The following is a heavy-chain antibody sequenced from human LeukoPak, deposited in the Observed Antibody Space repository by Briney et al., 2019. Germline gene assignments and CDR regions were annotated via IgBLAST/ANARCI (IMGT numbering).Heavy chain of an antibody. V-gene: IGHV4-4*07. CDR3: ARDRQNVALPDY. CDR2: IYTSGST. D-gene: IGHD2-15*01. CDR1: GGSISSYY. J-gene: IGHJ4*02. Sequence: SETLSLTCTVPGGSISSYYWSWIRQPAGKGLEWIGRIYTSGSTNYNPSLKSRVTMSVDTSKNQFSLKLSSVTAADTAVYYCARDRQNVALPDYWGQGTLVTVSS.